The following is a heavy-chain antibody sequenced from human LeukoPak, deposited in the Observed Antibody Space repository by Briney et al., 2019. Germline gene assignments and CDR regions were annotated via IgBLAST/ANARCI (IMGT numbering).Heavy chain of an antibody. CDR3: AKGTVVTAMADIDY. D-gene: IGHD2-21*02. CDR1: GSTFSSYA. V-gene: IGHV3-23*01. J-gene: IGHJ4*02. CDR2: ISGSGGST. Sequence: AGRSLRPSCAASGSTFSSYAMSCVRQAPGKGLEWVSAISGSGGSTYYADSVRGRFTISRDNSKNTLYMQMNSLRAEDTAVYYCAKGTVVTAMADIDYWGQGSLVTVSS.